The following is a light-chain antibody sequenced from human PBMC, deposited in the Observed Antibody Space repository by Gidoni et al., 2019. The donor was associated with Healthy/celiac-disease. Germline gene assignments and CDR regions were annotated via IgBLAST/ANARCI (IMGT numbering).Light chain of an antibody. CDR2: DVS. J-gene: IGLJ1*01. V-gene: IGLV2-14*01. Sequence: QSALTQPASVSGSPGQSITISCTGTSSDVGGYNYVSWYQQHPGKAPKLMIYDVSNRPSGVSNRFSGSKSGNTASLTISGLQAEDEADYYCSSYTSSSRYVFGTGTKVXVX. CDR1: SSDVGGYNY. CDR3: SSYTSSSRYV.